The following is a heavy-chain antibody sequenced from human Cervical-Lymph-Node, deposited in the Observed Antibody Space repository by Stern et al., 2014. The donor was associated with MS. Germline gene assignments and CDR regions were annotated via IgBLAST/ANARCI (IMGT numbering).Heavy chain of an antibody. CDR1: GFSLTTSGVG. CDR3: AHRTRDQQIFDY. V-gene: IGHV2-5*01. Sequence: QVTLRESGPTLVKPTQTLTLTCTFSGFSLTTSGVGVGWIRQPPGKALEWLALSYWNDGERYKPSLESRLTITRDTSKNQVVLTLTNMDPVDTATYYCAHRTRDQQIFDYGGQGILVTVSS. J-gene: IGHJ4*02. CDR2: SYWNDGE.